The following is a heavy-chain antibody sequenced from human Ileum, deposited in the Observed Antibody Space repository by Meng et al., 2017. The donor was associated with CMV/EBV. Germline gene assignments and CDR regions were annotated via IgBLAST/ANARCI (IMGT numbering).Heavy chain of an antibody. CDR3: ATYPGEKWLVYLDH. J-gene: IGHJ4*02. V-gene: IGHV3-74*01. CDR2: INSDGGST. CDR1: GFTFSSYW. Sequence: GGSLRLSCAASGFTFSSYWMHWVRQAPGKGLVWVSRINSDGGSTSYADSVKGRFTISRDNAKNELYLKMNSLRVEDTAVYYCATYPGEKWLVYLDHWGQGTLVTVSS. D-gene: IGHD6-19*01.